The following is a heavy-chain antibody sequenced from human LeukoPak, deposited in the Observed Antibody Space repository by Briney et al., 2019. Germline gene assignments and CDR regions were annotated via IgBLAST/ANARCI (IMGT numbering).Heavy chain of an antibody. D-gene: IGHD3-16*02. CDR1: GYTFTGYY. V-gene: IGHV1-2*02. CDR2: INPNSGGT. Sequence: GASVKVSCKASGYTFTGYYMHWVRQAPGQGLEWMGWINPNSGGTNYAQKFQGRVTVTRDTSISTAYMELSRLRSDDTAVYYCARGYYDYVWGSYLWYWGQGTLVTVSS. CDR3: ARGYYDYVWGSYLWY. J-gene: IGHJ4*02.